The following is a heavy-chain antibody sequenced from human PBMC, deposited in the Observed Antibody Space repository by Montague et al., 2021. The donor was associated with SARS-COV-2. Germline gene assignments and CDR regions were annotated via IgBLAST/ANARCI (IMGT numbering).Heavy chain of an antibody. CDR2: ISHGGGT. Sequence: SETLSLTRDVYGGSFSSYRSWIRQPPGRGLEWVGQISHGGGTNYNPSLKSRVTISVDTSKNQVSLKLSSVTAADTAVYYCASHCGGGRCYFGMDVWGQGTTVTVSS. D-gene: IGHD2-15*01. CDR1: GGSFSSYR. V-gene: IGHV4-34*01. J-gene: IGHJ6*02. CDR3: ASHCGGGRCYFGMDV.